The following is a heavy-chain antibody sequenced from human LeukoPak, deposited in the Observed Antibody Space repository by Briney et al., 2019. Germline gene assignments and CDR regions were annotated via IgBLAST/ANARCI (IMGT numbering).Heavy chain of an antibody. CDR2: ISSSSSTI. CDR1: GFTFSSYS. J-gene: IGHJ4*02. Sequence: GGSLRLSCAASGFTFSSYSMNWVRQAPGKGLEWVSYISSSSSTIYYADSVKGRFTISRDNAENSLYLQMNSLRAEDTAVYYCASGYCSSTSCHDYWGQGTLVTVSS. D-gene: IGHD2-2*01. V-gene: IGHV3-48*01. CDR3: ASGYCSSTSCHDY.